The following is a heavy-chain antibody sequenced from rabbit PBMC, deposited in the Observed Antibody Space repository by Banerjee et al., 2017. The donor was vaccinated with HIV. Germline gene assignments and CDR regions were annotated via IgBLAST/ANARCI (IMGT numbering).Heavy chain of an antibody. V-gene: IGHV1S40*01. Sequence: QSLEESGGGLVQPEGSLTLTCTASGFSFSSSYYMCWVRQAPGKGLEWIGIIYAGQGSTDYASWVNGRFTISSDNAQNTVDLQMNSLTAADTATYFCARYQYYYTSGYAGYAYAYYFNLWGQGTLVTVS. J-gene: IGHJ4*01. CDR3: ARYQYYYTSGYAGYAYAYYFNL. CDR1: GFSFSSSYY. CDR2: IYAGQGST. D-gene: IGHD6-1*01.